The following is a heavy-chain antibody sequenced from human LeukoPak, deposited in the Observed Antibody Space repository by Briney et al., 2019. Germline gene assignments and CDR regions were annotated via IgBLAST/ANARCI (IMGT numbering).Heavy chain of an antibody. Sequence: QPGGSLRLSCAASGFTFSGYEMNWVRQAPGKGLEWVSYISTSGDTIYYADSVKGRFTISRDNAKNSLYLQMNSLRVEDTAVYYCVRDRPLYSSSYYFFDYWGQGTLVTVSS. D-gene: IGHD1-26*01. J-gene: IGHJ4*02. CDR2: ISTSGDTI. CDR1: GFTFSGYE. V-gene: IGHV3-48*03. CDR3: VRDRPLYSSSYYFFDY.